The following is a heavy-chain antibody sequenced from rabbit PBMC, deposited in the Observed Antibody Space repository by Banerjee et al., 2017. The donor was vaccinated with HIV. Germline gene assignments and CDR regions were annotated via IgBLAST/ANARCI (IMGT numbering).Heavy chain of an antibody. CDR2: IDVSSGST. J-gene: IGHJ3*01. CDR3: GRDRDGDAGYGSLAL. Sequence: QEQLVESGGGLVKPEGSLTLSCTASGFSFSNKDVMCWVRQAPGKGLEWIACIDVSSGSTHYASWAKGRFTISKTSSTTVTLQMTSLTVADTATYFCGRDRDGDAGYGSLALWGQGTLVTVS. D-gene: IGHD6-1*01. V-gene: IGHV1S45*01. CDR1: GFSFSNKDV.